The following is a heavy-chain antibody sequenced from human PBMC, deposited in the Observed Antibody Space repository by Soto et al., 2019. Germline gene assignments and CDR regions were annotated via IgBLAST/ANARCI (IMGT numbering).Heavy chain of an antibody. J-gene: IGHJ6*02. CDR2: INAGNGNT. D-gene: IGHD3-10*01. CDR3: ARDPYYYPTGGNYGMDV. V-gene: IGHV1-3*01. CDR1: GYTFTSYA. Sequence: QVQLVQSGAEVKKPGASVKVSCKASGYTFTSYAMHWVRQAPGQRLEWMGWINAGNGNTKYSQKFQGRVTITRDTSASTAYMELSSLRSEDTAEYYCARDPYYYPTGGNYGMDVWGQGTTVTVSS.